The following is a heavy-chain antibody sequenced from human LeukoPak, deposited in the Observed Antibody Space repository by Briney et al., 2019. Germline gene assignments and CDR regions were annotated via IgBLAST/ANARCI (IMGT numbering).Heavy chain of an antibody. V-gene: IGHV1-2*02. J-gene: IGHJ5*02. CDR1: GYTFTGYY. D-gene: IGHD3-10*01. CDR3: ARTTMVRHQDTDP. CDR2: INPNSGGT. Sequence: ASVKVSCKASGYTFTGYYMHWVRQAPGQGLEWMGWINPNSGGTYYAQKFQGRVTMTSDTSISTAYMELSRLRSDNTAVYYCARTTMVRHQDTDPWGQGTLVTVSS.